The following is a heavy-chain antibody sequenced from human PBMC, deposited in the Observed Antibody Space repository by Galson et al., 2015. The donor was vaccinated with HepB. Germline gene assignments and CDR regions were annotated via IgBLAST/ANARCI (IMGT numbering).Heavy chain of an antibody. Sequence: SLRLSCAASGFTFSNAWMSWVRQAPGKGLEWVAVISYDGSNKYYADSVKGRFTISRDNSKNTLYLQMNSLRAEDTAVYYCASSPTIFGVISFGGYFDYWGQGTLVTVSS. V-gene: IGHV3-30-3*01. J-gene: IGHJ4*02. CDR3: ASSPTIFGVISFGGYFDY. CDR1: GFTFSNAW. D-gene: IGHD3-3*01. CDR2: ISYDGSNK.